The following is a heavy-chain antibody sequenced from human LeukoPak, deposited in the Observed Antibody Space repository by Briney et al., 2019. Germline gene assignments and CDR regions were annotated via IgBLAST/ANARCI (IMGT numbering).Heavy chain of an antibody. CDR3: ARGYYDSRGYSNAFDI. Sequence: SETLSLTCTVSGASITSPYWXXXXQPPGRGLEWIXYXYYSGNXNYNPSLKSRVTLSVDMSKNQFSLKLNSVTAADTAIYYCARGYYDSRGYSNAFDIWGQGTMVTVSS. D-gene: IGHD3-22*01. J-gene: IGHJ3*02. CDR1: GASITSPY. V-gene: IGHV4-59*11. CDR2: XYYSGNX.